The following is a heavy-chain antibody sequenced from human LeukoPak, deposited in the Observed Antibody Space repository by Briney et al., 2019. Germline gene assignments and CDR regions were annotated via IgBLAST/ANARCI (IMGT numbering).Heavy chain of an antibody. D-gene: IGHD3-22*01. V-gene: IGHV1-69*13. J-gene: IGHJ4*02. CDR3: ASLYDSSGYYRKPQTYYFDY. Sequence: ASVKVSCKAPGGTFKTNAISWVRQAPGQGLEWMGRITPLFGTTNFAQKFQGRVTITADESTSTAYMELSSLRSEDTAVYYCASLYDSSGYYRKPQTYYFDYWGQGTLVTVSS. CDR2: ITPLFGTT. CDR1: GGTFKTNA.